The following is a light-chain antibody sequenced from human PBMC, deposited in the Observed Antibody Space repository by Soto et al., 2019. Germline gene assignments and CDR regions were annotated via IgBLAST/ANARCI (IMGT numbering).Light chain of an antibody. CDR2: KAS. CDR1: QSVRTW. Sequence: DIQMTQSPSTLSASVGDRVTITCRASQSVRTWLAWYQQKPGKAPKLLIYKASSLQSGVPSRFSGSGSGTDFTLTISRLQPDDFATYYCLEYNSYLIYTFGQGTKVDIE. J-gene: IGKJ2*01. V-gene: IGKV1-5*03. CDR3: LEYNSYLIYT.